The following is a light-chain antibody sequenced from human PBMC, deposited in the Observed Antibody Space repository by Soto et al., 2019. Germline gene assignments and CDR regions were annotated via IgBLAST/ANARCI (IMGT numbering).Light chain of an antibody. J-gene: IGLJ1*01. CDR1: SIDVGGYNY. CDR3: SSYTSSSTLYV. Sequence: QSALTQPASVSGSPGQSIAISCTGASIDVGGYNYVSWYQQHPGKAPKLMIYDVASRPSGVSDRFSGSKSGNTASLTISGLQAEDEDDYYCSSYTSSSTLYVFGTGTKVTVL. V-gene: IGLV2-14*03. CDR2: DVA.